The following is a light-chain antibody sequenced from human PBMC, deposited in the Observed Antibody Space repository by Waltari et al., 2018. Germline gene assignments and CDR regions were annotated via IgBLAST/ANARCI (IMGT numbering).Light chain of an antibody. V-gene: IGKV3-20*01. Sequence: EIVLPQSPATLSLSPGERATLSCRASQGVGKYVAWYQQRPGQAPRRLLYHASIRATGIPDRFSGSVYGTDFSLNISRLEPEDFAVYYCQKYDFLPATFGQGTTVEIK. J-gene: IGKJ1*01. CDR3: QKYDFLPAT. CDR1: QGVGKY. CDR2: HAS.